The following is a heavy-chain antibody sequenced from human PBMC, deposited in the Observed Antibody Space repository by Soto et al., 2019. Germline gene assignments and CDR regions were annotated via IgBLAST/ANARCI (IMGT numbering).Heavy chain of an antibody. V-gene: IGHV4-30-4*01. J-gene: IGHJ6*02. CDR1: GGSISSGDYY. CDR2: IFYSGRT. D-gene: IGHD3-16*01. CDR3: ARDGGAAYPFYYYGMDV. Sequence: SETLSLTCTVFGGSISSGDYYWSWIRQPPGKGLEWIGYIFYSGRTYYNPSLKSRLTISIDTSKNQFSLKLTSVTAADSAVYYCARDGGAAYPFYYYGMDVWGQGTTVTVS.